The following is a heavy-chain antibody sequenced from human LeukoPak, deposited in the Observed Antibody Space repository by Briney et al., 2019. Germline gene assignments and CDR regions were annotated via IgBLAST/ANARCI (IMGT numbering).Heavy chain of an antibody. CDR2: IPYDGSNK. Sequence: GGSLRLSCAASGFTFSSYGMHWVRQAPGKGLEWVAVIPYDGSNKYYADSVKGRFTISRDNSKNTLYLQMNSLRAEDTAVYYCARDLYRIVVVPHYFDYWGQGTLVTVSS. J-gene: IGHJ4*02. V-gene: IGHV3-30*03. D-gene: IGHD3-22*01. CDR3: ARDLYRIVVVPHYFDY. CDR1: GFTFSSYG.